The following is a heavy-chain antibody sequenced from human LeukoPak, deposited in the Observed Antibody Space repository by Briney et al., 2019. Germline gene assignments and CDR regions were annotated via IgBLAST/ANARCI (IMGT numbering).Heavy chain of an antibody. Sequence: GGSLRLSCAASGFTFSSYGMHWVRQAPGKGLEWVAFIRYDGSNKYYADSVKGRFTISRDNAKNSLYLQMNSLRAEDTAVYYCARAGYSSSADAFDTWGQGTMVTVSS. V-gene: IGHV3-30*02. J-gene: IGHJ3*02. CDR3: ARAGYSSSADAFDT. D-gene: IGHD6-13*01. CDR2: IRYDGSNK. CDR1: GFTFSSYG.